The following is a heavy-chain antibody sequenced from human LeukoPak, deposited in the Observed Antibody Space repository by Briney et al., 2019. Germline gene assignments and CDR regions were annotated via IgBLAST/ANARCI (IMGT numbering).Heavy chain of an antibody. CDR3: AKGSKRHPEYIAAAGTFPREPFDY. CDR2: ISSSSSYI. D-gene: IGHD6-13*01. Sequence: PGGSLRLSCAASGFTFSSYSMNWVRQAPGKGLEWVSSISSSSSYIYYADSVKGRFTISRDNAKNSLYLQMNSLRAEDMALYYCAKGSKRHPEYIAAAGTFPREPFDYWGQGTLVTVSS. J-gene: IGHJ4*02. V-gene: IGHV3-21*04. CDR1: GFTFSSYS.